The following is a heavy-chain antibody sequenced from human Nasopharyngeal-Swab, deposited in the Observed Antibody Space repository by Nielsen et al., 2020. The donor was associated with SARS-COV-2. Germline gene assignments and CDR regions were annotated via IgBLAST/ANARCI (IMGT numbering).Heavy chain of an antibody. Sequence: SETLSLTCTVSGGSISSYYWSWIRQPPGKGLEWIGYIYYSGSTNYNPSLKSRVTISVDTSKNQFSLKLSSVTAADTAVYYCARLIRSCSGGSCYAVDPWGQGTLVTVSS. CDR3: ARLIRSCSGGSCYAVDP. CDR1: GGSISSYY. CDR2: IYYSGST. V-gene: IGHV4-59*01. D-gene: IGHD2-15*01. J-gene: IGHJ5*02.